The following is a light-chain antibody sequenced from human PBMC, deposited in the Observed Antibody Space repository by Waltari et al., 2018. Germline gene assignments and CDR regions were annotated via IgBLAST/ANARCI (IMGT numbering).Light chain of an antibody. CDR3: QQYSSLPLT. Sequence: DIVMTQSPDSLAVSLGETATINCKSSQSVLFSSNHNNYLAWYQQKPGQAPKRLIYCASTRESGVPDRCSGSGSGTDFTLTISSLQAEDVAIYYCQQYSSLPLTFGGGTKVEIK. CDR2: CAS. J-gene: IGKJ4*01. V-gene: IGKV4-1*01. CDR1: QSVLFSSNHNNY.